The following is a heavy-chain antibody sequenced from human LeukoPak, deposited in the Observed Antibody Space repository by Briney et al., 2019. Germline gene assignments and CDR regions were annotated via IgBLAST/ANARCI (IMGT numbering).Heavy chain of an antibody. J-gene: IGHJ4*02. D-gene: IGHD3-3*01. V-gene: IGHV3-23*01. CDR3: AKDFWSGYYPNY. CDR2: SGSGGST. Sequence: GGSLRLSCACSGFSCRLYVMTWVRQAPGKGLEWVSGSGSGGSTYYADSVKGRFTISRDNSKNTLYLQMNNLRAKDTAVYYCAKDFWSGYYPNYWGQGTLVTVSS. CDR1: GFSCRLYV.